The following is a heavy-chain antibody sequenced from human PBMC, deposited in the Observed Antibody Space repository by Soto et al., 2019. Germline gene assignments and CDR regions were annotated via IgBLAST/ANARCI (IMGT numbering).Heavy chain of an antibody. CDR1: GGSISSSY. V-gene: IGHV4-59*08. CDR3: DRQLSD. D-gene: IGHD6-13*01. J-gene: IGHJ4*02. CDR2: IYGSGST. Sequence: SETLSLTCTVSGGSISSSYWSWIRQPPGKGLEWIGYIYGSGSTYYNSSLKSRVTMSVDTSKNQFSLKLSSVTAADTAVYYCDRQLSDWGQGTPVTVAS.